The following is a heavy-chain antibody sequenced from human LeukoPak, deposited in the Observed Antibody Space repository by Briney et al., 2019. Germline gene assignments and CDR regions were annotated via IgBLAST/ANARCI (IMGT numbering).Heavy chain of an antibody. D-gene: IGHD1-26*01. Sequence: GGSLRLSCAASGFTFSNAWMTWVRQAPGKGLEWVGRIKSKIAGGTTDYVAPVKGRFTISRDDSENTLYLQMNGLKTEDTAVYYCTTTYGRSPQNFWGQGTLVTVSS. V-gene: IGHV3-15*01. CDR3: TTTYGRSPQNF. J-gene: IGHJ4*02. CDR2: IKSKIAGGTT. CDR1: GFTFSNAW.